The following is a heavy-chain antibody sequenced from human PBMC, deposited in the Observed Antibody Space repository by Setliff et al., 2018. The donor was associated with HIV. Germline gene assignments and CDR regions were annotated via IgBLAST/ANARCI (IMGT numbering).Heavy chain of an antibody. CDR2: IRQDGGEI. D-gene: IGHD6-19*01. Sequence: GGSLRLSCAASGFTFRNDWMSWVRQTPGKGLEWVANIRQDGGEIHYVDSVKGRFTISRDNSRNSLYLQMNSLRGEDTAVYYCARNSDDSGWYYDYWGQGPLVTVSS. CDR1: GFTFRNDW. V-gene: IGHV3-7*03. CDR3: ARNSDDSGWYYDY. J-gene: IGHJ4*02.